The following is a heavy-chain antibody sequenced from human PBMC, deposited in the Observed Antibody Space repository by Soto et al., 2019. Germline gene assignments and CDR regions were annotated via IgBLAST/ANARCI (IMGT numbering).Heavy chain of an antibody. V-gene: IGHV3-23*01. Sequence: WGSLRLSCAASGFTFSSYAMSWFRQAPGKGLEWVSAISGSGGSTYYADSVKGRFTISRDNSKNTLYLQMNSLRAEDTAVYYCATRPDEWFGEVLDTAKWLDPCGQGTLVTVAS. D-gene: IGHD3-10*01. CDR2: ISGSGGST. CDR3: ATRPDEWFGEVLDTAKWLDP. J-gene: IGHJ5*02. CDR1: GFTFSSYA.